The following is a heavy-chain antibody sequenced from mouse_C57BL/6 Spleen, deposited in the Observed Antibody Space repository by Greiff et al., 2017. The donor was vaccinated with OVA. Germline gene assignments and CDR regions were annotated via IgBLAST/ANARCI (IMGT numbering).Heavy chain of an antibody. Sequence: VQLVESGPGLVQPSQSLSITCTVSGFSLTSYGVHWVRQSPGKGLEWLGVIGRGGSTDYNAAFMSRLSITKDNSKSQVFFKMNSLQADDTAIYDCAQAIATVGEMDYWGQGTTVTVSS. J-gene: IGHJ4*01. CDR2: IGRGGST. CDR3: AQAIATVGEMDY. D-gene: IGHD1-1*01. V-gene: IGHV2-5*01. CDR1: GFSLTSYG.